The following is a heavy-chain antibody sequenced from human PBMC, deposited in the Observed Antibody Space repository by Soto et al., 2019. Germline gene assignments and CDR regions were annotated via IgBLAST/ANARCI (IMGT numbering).Heavy chain of an antibody. D-gene: IGHD6-19*01. CDR1: GDSISNSRW. CDR3: AYSTGWYRHDV. Sequence: QVQLQESGPGLVKPSGTLSLTCAVSGDSISNSRWWTWVRQPPGKGLEWIGDIFHSGDTNYNPSPKXXVFISVDKSHNQFSLKVSSVTAADTAVYYCAYSTGWYRHDVWGQGTLVTVSS. J-gene: IGHJ3*01. V-gene: IGHV4-4*02. CDR2: IFHSGDT.